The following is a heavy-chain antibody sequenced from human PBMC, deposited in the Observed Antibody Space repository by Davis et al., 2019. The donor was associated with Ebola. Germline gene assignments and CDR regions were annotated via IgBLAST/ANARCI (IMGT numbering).Heavy chain of an antibody. D-gene: IGHD6-13*01. J-gene: IGHJ4*02. Sequence: GESLKISCVVSGFTFNDHSMNWVRQAPGKGLVWVSRINSDGSSTSYADSVKGRFTISRDNAKNTVYLQMNSLRAEDTAVYYCTRGGGPIAAAGTDYWGQGTLVTVSS. CDR2: INSDGSST. CDR3: TRGGGPIAAAGTDY. CDR1: GFTFNDHS. V-gene: IGHV3-74*01.